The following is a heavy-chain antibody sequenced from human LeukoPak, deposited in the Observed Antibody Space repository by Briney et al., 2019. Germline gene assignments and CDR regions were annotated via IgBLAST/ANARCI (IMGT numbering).Heavy chain of an antibody. CDR1: GYSFSGYY. CDR2: INPNSGGT. CDR3: ARVRSSGWYFFDY. V-gene: IGHV1-2*02. J-gene: IGHJ4*02. D-gene: IGHD6-19*01. Sequence: ASVKVSCKASGYSFSGYYMHWVRQAPGQGLEWMGWINPNSGGTNYAQKFQGRVTMTRDTSISTAYMELSRLRSDDTAVYYCARVRSSGWYFFDYWGQGTLVTVSS.